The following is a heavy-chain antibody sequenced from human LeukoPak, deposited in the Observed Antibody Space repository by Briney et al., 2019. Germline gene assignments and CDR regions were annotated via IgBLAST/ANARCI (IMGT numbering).Heavy chain of an antibody. CDR1: GFSVSSKY. J-gene: IGHJ4*02. Sequence: GGSLRLSRAASGFSVSSKYTSWVRQAPRKGLEWVSTIYSGGNTYYADSVKGRLTISRDNSKNTLYLQMSSLGAEDKAVYYCARGGVAVADRYFDYWGQGILVTVSS. D-gene: IGHD6-19*01. CDR3: ARGGVAVADRYFDY. V-gene: IGHV3-53*01. CDR2: IYSGGNT.